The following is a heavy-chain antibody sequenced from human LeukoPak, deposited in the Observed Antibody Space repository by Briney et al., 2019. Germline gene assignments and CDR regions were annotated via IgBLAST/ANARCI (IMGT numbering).Heavy chain of an antibody. J-gene: IGHJ4*02. CDR3: ARPLRQQLGSFDY. CDR2: MNPNSGNT. V-gene: IGHV1-8*01. Sequence: ASVKVSCKASGYTFTSYDINWVRQATGQGLEWMGWMNPNSGNTGYAQKFLGRVTMTRNTSISTAYMELSSLRSEDTAVYYCARPLRQQLGSFDYWGQGTLVTVSS. D-gene: IGHD6-13*01. CDR1: GYTFTSYD.